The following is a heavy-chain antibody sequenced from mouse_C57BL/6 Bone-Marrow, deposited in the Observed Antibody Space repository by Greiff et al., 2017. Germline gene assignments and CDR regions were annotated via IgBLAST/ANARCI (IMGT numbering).Heavy chain of an antibody. CDR1: GFTFSSYA. CDR2: ISSGGDYI. V-gene: IGHV5-9-1*02. D-gene: IGHD1-1*01. J-gene: IGHJ2*01. CDR3: TRVDYYPFDY. Sequence: EVKLVESGAGLVKPGGSLKLSCAASGFTFSSYAMSWVRQTPETRLEWVAYISSGGDYISYADTMKGLFTISRDTARNPLYLQMSSLKAEDTAIYYCTRVDYYPFDYWGQGTTLTVSS.